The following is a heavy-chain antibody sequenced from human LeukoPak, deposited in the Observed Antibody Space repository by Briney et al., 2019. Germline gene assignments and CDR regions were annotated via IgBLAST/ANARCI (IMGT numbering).Heavy chain of an antibody. J-gene: IGHJ4*02. CDR3: ARDNGGRLQGIDY. D-gene: IGHD5-24*01. V-gene: IGHV3-33*01. CDR1: GFTFSSYG. Sequence: GRSLRLSCAASGFTFSSYGMHWVRQAPGKGLEWVAVIWYDGSNKYYADSVKGRFTISRDNSKSTLYLQMNGLRAEDTAVYYCARDNGGRLQGIDYWGQGTLVTVSS. CDR2: IWYDGSNK.